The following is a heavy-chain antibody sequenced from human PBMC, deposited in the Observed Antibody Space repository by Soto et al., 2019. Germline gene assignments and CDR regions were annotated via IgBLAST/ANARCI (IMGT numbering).Heavy chain of an antibody. CDR2: IDPNNGRT. CDR3: ARGVGGWELIDY. J-gene: IGHJ4*02. CDR1: GYTFTGSY. Sequence: ASVKVSCKASGYTFTGSYMHWVRQAPGQGLEWMGWIDPNNGRTNYAQKFQGRVTVTTDTSISTAYMELSRLISDDTAVYYCARGVGGWELIDYWGQGTLVTAPQ. V-gene: IGHV1-2*02. D-gene: IGHD1-26*01.